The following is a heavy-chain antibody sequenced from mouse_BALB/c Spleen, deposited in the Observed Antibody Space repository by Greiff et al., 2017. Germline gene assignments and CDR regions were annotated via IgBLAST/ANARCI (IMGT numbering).Heavy chain of an antibody. CDR1: GYTFTDYN. J-gene: IGHJ2*01. CDR3: ARGGDFYYYFDY. V-gene: IGHV1S29*02. Sequence: EVQLQQSGPELVKPGASVKISCKASGYTFTDYNMHWVKQSHGKSLEWIGYIYPYNGGTGYNQKFKSKATLTVDNSSSTAYMELRSLTSEDSAVYYCARGGDFYYYFDYWGQGTTLTVSS. D-gene: IGHD1-1*01. CDR2: IYPYNGGT.